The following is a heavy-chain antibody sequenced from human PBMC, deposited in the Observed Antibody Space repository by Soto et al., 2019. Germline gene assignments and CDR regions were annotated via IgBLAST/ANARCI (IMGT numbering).Heavy chain of an antibody. CDR1: GFTFSGYA. CDR3: APDLGSSWYHYNSFAP. D-gene: IGHD6-13*01. Sequence: EVQLLESGGGLVQPGGSLRLSCAASGFTFSGYAMSWVRQAPGKGLEWVSAIGSGSPFYADSVKGRFTISRDNANSMLYLQKNSPRADDTAVYFCAPDLGSSWYHYNSFAPGGQGTLVTVSS. J-gene: IGHJ5*02. V-gene: IGHV3-23*01. CDR2: IGSGSP.